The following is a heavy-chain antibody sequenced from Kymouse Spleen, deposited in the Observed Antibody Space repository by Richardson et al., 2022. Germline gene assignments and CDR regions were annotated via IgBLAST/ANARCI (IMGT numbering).Heavy chain of an antibody. V-gene: IGHV3-9*01. D-gene: IGHD1-26*01. J-gene: IGHJ4*02. Sequence: EVQLVESGGGLVQPGRSLRLSCAASGFTFDDYAMHWVRQAPGKGLEWVSGISWNSGSIGYADSVKGRFTISRDNAKNSLYLQMNSLRAEDTALYYCAKDRYSGSSLDYWGQGTLVTVSS. CDR3: AKDRYSGSSLDY. CDR1: GFTFDDYA. CDR2: ISWNSGSI.